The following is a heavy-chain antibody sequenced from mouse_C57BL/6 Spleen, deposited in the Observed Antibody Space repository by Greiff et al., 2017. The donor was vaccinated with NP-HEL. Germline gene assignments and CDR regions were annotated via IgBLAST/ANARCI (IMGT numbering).Heavy chain of an antibody. D-gene: IGHD2-4*01. CDR2: IYPGDGDT. CDR3: ARGDDYYYFDY. V-gene: IGHV1-82*01. CDR1: GYAFSSSW. Sequence: QVQLQQSRPELVKPGASVKISCKASGYAFSSSWMNWVKQRPGKGLEWIGRIYPGDGDTNYNGKFKGKATLTADKSSSTAYMQLSSLTSEDSAVYFCARGDDYYYFDYWGQGTTLTVSS. J-gene: IGHJ2*01.